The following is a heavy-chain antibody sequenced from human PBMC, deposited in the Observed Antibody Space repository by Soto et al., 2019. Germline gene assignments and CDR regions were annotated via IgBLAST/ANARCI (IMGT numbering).Heavy chain of an antibody. Sequence: QVQLVESGGGVVQPGRSLRLSCAASGFTFSSYGMHWVRQAPGKGLEWVAVIWYDGSNKYYADSVKGRFTSSRDNSKNTLYLQMNSLRAEDTAVYYCARGLDKWAPSSYWGQGTLVTVSS. CDR1: GFTFSSYG. J-gene: IGHJ4*02. CDR2: IWYDGSNK. CDR3: ARGLDKWAPSSY. V-gene: IGHV3-33*01. D-gene: IGHD2-2*03.